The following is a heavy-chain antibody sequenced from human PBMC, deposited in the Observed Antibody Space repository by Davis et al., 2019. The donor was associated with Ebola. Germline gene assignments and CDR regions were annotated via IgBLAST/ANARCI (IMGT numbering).Heavy chain of an antibody. CDR2: INPNSGDT. J-gene: IGHJ5*02. CDR3: AREIWFGENWIDP. Sequence: ASVKVSCKASGYSFIGYHIHWMRQAPGQGLEWMGWINPNSGDTNYAQTFRGRVTMTRDTSLSTAYMELNSLRRDDTAVYYCAREIWFGENWIDPWGQGTLVTVSS. CDR1: GYSFIGYH. V-gene: IGHV1-2*02. D-gene: IGHD3-10*01.